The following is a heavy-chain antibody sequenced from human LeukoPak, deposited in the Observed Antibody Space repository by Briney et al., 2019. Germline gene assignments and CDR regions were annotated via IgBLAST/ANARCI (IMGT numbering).Heavy chain of an antibody. D-gene: IGHD5-18*01. CDR2: IRYDGSNK. CDR3: AGGYSYGIFDY. Sequence: PGRSLRLSCAASGFTFSSYGMHWVRQAPGKGLEWVAVIRYDGSNKYYADSVKGRFTISRDNSKNTLYLKMNSLRAEDTAVYYCAGGYSYGIFDYWGQGTLVTVSS. CDR1: GFTFSSYG. V-gene: IGHV3-33*01. J-gene: IGHJ4*02.